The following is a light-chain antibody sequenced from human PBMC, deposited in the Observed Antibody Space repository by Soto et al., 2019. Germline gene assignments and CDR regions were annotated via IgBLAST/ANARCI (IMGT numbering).Light chain of an antibody. CDR1: QSISTY. CDR3: QQTYIVPIT. CDR2: DAS. Sequence: DIQMTQSPASLSASVGNRATITCRASQSISTYLNWYQKKPGKAPNLLIYDASRLQSGVPSRFSGSGGGTDFTLSISSVQPEDFATYFCQQTYIVPITFGQGTRLEIK. J-gene: IGKJ5*01. V-gene: IGKV1-39*01.